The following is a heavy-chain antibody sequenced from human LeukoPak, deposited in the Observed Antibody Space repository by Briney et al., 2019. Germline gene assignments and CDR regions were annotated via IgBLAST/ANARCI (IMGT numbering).Heavy chain of an antibody. CDR1: GGSISSYY. V-gene: IGHV4-4*07. CDR3: ASAYCSGGSCYPYSKLYFDY. D-gene: IGHD2-15*01. J-gene: IGHJ4*02. CDR2: IYTSGST. Sequence: SETLSLTCTVSGGSISSYYWSWIRQPAGKGLEWIGRIYTSGSTNYNPSLKSRVTMSVDTSKNQFSLKLSSVTAADTAVYYCASAYCSGGSCYPYSKLYFDYWGQGTLVTVSS.